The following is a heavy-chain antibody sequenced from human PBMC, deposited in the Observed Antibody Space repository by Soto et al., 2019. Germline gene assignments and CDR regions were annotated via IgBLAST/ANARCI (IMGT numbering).Heavy chain of an antibody. V-gene: IGHV1-8*01. D-gene: IGHD1-26*01. CDR3: ARGVTAGVDY. CDR2: MQPSSGRT. J-gene: IGHJ4*02. CDR1: GYSFTSLD. Sequence: ASVKVSCKASGYSFTSLDINCVRRTTGQVLEWMGWMQPSSGRTGYAQKFQGRVTMTRDTSINTAYMELSSLTSDDTAFYYCARGVTAGVDYWGQGTLVTVSS.